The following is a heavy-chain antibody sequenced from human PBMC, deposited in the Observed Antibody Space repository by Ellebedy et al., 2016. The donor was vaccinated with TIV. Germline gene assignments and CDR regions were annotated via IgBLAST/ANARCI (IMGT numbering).Heavy chain of an antibody. D-gene: IGHD2-15*01. V-gene: IGHV1-3*01. Sequence: ASVKVSCXASGYTFTDYAMHWVRQAPGQSLELMGWVRGDNGNTRYSQKFQDRITITSDTSASTAYMELSSLRSEDTAVYYCARGADRYCTGGKCYRDFDCWGQGTLVTVSS. CDR2: VRGDNGNT. CDR3: ARGADRYCTGGKCYRDFDC. CDR1: GYTFTDYA. J-gene: IGHJ4*02.